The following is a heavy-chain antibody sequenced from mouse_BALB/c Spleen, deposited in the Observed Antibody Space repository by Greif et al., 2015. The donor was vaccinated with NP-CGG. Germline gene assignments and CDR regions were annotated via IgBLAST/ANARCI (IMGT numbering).Heavy chain of an antibody. J-gene: IGHJ2*01. Sequence: QVQLKESGPGLVAPSQSLSITCTVSGFSLTSYGVHWVRQPPGKGLEWLGVIWAGGSTNYNSALMSRLSISKDNSKSQVFLKMNSLQTDDTAMYYCARGYYGSSYYFDYWGQGTTLTVSS. CDR3: ARGYYGSSYYFDY. V-gene: IGHV2-9*02. D-gene: IGHD1-1*01. CDR1: GFSLTSYG. CDR2: IWAGGST.